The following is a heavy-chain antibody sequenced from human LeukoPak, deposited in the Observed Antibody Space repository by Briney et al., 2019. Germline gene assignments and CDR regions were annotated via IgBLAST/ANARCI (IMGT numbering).Heavy chain of an antibody. CDR2: IKDDGSGE. CDR3: ARDISKTRDEGYYYDSSGYLVDI. J-gene: IGHJ3*02. Sequence: GGSLRLSCVASGFTFTSYWMAWVRQTPGKGLEWVADIKDDGSGEYYVDSVKGRFTISRDNAKKSLYLQMNSLRAEDTAVYYCARDISKTRDEGYYYDSSGYLVDIWGQGTMVTVSS. CDR1: GFTFTSYW. D-gene: IGHD3-22*01. V-gene: IGHV3-7*01.